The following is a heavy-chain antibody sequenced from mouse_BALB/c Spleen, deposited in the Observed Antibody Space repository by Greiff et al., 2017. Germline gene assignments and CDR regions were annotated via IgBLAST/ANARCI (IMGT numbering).Heavy chain of an antibody. V-gene: IGHV1-7*01. CDR3: ARSLQYGNYGYAMDY. J-gene: IGHJ4*01. CDR2: INPSTGYT. D-gene: IGHD2-10*02. CDR1: GYTFTSYW. Sequence: QVQLQQSGAELAKPGASVKMSCKASGYTFTSYWMHWVKQRPGQGLEWIGYINPSTGYTEYNQKFKDKATLTADKSSSTAYMQLSSLTSEDSAVYYCARSLQYGNYGYAMDYWGQGTSVTVSS.